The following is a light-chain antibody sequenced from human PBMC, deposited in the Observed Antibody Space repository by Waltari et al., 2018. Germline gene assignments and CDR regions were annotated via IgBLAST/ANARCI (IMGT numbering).Light chain of an antibody. J-gene: IGLJ3*02. CDR2: ANT. CDR3: QSYDNSLSGRWV. V-gene: IGLV1-40*01. CDR1: SPNIGAGYD. Sequence: QSVLTQPPSVSGAPGQRVTISCTWSSPNIGAGYDIPWYQPLPGAAPKPPIYANTDPPSGVPDRFSGSKSATSASLAIPGLQAEDEADYYCQSYDNSLSGRWVFGGGTKLTVL.